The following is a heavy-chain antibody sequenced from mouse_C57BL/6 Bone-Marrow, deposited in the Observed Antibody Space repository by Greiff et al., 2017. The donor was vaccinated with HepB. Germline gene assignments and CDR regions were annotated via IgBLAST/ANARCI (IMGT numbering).Heavy chain of an antibody. CDR1: GFNIKDYY. Sequence: DVKLVESGAELVKPGASVKLSCTASGFNIKDYYMHWVKQRTEQGLEWIGRIDPEDGETKYAPKFQGKATITADTSSNTAYLQLSSLTSEDTAVYYCASITTVVARYWYFDVWGTGTTVTVSS. V-gene: IGHV14-2*01. D-gene: IGHD1-1*01. CDR2: IDPEDGET. J-gene: IGHJ1*03. CDR3: ASITTVVARYWYFDV.